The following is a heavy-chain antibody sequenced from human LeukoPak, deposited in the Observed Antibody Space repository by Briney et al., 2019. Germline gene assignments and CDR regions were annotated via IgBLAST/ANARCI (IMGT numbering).Heavy chain of an antibody. CDR1: GGTFSSYA. Sequence: GASVKVSCKASGGTFSSYAISWVRQAPGQGLEWMGGIIPIFGTANYAQKFQGRVTITTDESTSTAYMELSSLRSEDTAVYYCARENQLPDRWFDPWGQGTLVTVSS. V-gene: IGHV1-69*05. D-gene: IGHD2-2*01. J-gene: IGHJ5*02. CDR3: ARENQLPDRWFDP. CDR2: IIPIFGTA.